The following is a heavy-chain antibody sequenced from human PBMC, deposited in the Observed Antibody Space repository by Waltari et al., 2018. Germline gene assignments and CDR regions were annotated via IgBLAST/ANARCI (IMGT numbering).Heavy chain of an antibody. CDR1: GFTFSSYW. D-gene: IGHD3-9*01. Sequence: EVQLEESGRGLVQPGGSLRLSCAASGFTFSSYWMHWVRQAPGKGLVWVSRINSDGSTISYADSVKGRFTISRDNAKNTLYLQMNSLSAEDTAVYYCASAYYDILDCGQGTLVTVSS. CDR2: INSDGSTI. CDR3: ASAYYDILD. V-gene: IGHV3-74*01. J-gene: IGHJ4*02.